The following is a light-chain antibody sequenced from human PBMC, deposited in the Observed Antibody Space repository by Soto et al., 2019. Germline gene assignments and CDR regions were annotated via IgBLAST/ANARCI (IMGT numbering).Light chain of an antibody. CDR2: AAS. CDR1: QTIATF. Sequence: DIQMTQSPSSLSASVGDRVTITCRASQTIATFLNWYQQRPGQAPRLLIYAASNLDNGVPSTFSGSGSETVFTLTISRLQHEDFATYFCQQTYRTPVTFGQGTKLEIK. J-gene: IGKJ2*01. V-gene: IGKV1-39*01. CDR3: QQTYRTPVT.